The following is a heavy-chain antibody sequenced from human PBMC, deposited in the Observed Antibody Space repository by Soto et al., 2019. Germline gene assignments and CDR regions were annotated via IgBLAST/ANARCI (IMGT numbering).Heavy chain of an antibody. CDR3: ASRSSAYYYDSSGYYYHGMDV. J-gene: IGHJ6*02. CDR2: ISGSGGSA. V-gene: IGHV3-23*01. Sequence: PGGSLRLSCAASGFTFSSYDMSWVRQAPGKGLEWVSGISGSGGSAYYADSVKGRFTISRDNSKNTLYLQMNSLRAEDTAVYYCASRSSAYYYDSSGYYYHGMDVWGQGTTVTVSS. CDR1: GFTFSSYD. D-gene: IGHD3-22*01.